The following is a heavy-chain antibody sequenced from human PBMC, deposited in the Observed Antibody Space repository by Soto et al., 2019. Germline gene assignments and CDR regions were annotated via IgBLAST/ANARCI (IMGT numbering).Heavy chain of an antibody. CDR2: ISGSGGST. CDR1: GFTFSSYA. V-gene: IGHV3-23*01. D-gene: IGHD6-6*01. Sequence: GGSLRLSCAASGFTFSSYAMSWVRQAPGKGLEWVSAISGSGGSTYYADSVKGRFTISRDNSKNTLYLQMNSLRAEDTAVYYCAKPPRRAARPRDYYYGMDVWGQGTTVTVSS. J-gene: IGHJ6*02. CDR3: AKPPRRAARPRDYYYGMDV.